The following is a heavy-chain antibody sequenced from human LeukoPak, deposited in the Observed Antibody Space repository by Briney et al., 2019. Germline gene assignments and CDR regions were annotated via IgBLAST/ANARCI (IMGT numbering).Heavy chain of an antibody. J-gene: IGHJ6*02. V-gene: IGHV1-18*01. Sequence: ASVKVSCKTSGFIFTSYGITWVRQAPGQGLEWMGWISAYNGNTNYAQKLQGRVTMTTDTSTSTAYMELRSLRSDDTAVYYCARVVPYYYGMDVWGQGTTVTVSS. CDR1: GFIFTSYG. D-gene: IGHD3-10*02. CDR2: ISAYNGNT. CDR3: ARVVPYYYGMDV.